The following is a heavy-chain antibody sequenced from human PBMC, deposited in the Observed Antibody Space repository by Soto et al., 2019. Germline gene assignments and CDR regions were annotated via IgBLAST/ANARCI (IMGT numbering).Heavy chain of an antibody. J-gene: IGHJ4*02. D-gene: IGHD6-6*01. CDR1: GYTFTSYG. V-gene: IGHV1-18*04. CDR2: ISAYNGNT. Sequence: QVQLVQSGAEVKKPGASVKVSCKASGYTFTSYGISWVRQAPGQGLEWMGWISAYNGNTNYAQKLQCRVTMTTDTSTSTAYMELMSLRSDDTAVYYCARDAYIAARAQPFDYWGQGTLVTVSS. CDR3: ARDAYIAARAQPFDY.